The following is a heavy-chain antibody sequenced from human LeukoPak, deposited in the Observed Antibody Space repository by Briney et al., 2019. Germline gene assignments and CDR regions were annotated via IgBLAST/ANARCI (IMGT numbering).Heavy chain of an antibody. CDR3: ARGPVWGSTSCCLDY. V-gene: IGHV4-34*01. J-gene: IGHJ4*02. D-gene: IGHD2-2*01. Sequence: KTSETLSLTCAVYGGSFSGYYWSWIRQPPGKGLEWIGEINHSGSTNYNPSLKSRVTISVDTSKNQFSLKLSSVTAADTAVYYCARGPVWGSTSCCLDYWGQGTLVTVS. CDR2: INHSGST. CDR1: GGSFSGYY.